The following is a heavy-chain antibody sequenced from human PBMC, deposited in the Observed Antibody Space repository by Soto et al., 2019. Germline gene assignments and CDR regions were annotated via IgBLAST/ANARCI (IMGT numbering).Heavy chain of an antibody. Sequence: QITLKESGPTLVKPTQTLTLTCTLSGFSLSTGGVGVGWIRQSPGKALEWLAVIYWDDVKHYSPSLERRLTITKDTSESEVLLTMTNMDPVDTATYYCARKGSGDYALDYWGQGILVTVSS. V-gene: IGHV2-5*02. CDR3: ARKGSGDYALDY. J-gene: IGHJ4*02. D-gene: IGHD4-17*01. CDR1: GFSLSTGGVG. CDR2: IYWDDVK.